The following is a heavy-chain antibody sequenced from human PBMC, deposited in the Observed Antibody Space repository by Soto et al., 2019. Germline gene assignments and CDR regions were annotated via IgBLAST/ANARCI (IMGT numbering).Heavy chain of an antibody. J-gene: IGHJ2*01. Sequence: QLQLQESGSGLVKPSQTLSLTCAVSGGSISSGGYSWSWIRQPPGKGLEWIGYIYHSGSTYYNPSLKSRVTRSVDRSKNQFSLKLSSVTAADTAVYYCARGGVVGAISDWYFDLWGRGTLVTVSS. D-gene: IGHD1-26*01. CDR2: IYHSGST. CDR3: ARGGVVGAISDWYFDL. CDR1: GGSISSGGYS. V-gene: IGHV4-30-2*01.